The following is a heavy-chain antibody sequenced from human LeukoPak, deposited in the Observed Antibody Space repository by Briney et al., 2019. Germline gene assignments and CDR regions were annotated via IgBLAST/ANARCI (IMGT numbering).Heavy chain of an antibody. D-gene: IGHD3-22*01. CDR2: INPSGGST. CDR1: GYTFTSYY. V-gene: IGHV1-46*01. Sequence: ASVKVSCKASGYTFTSYYMHWVRQAPGQGLEWMGIINPSGGSTSYAQKLQGRVTMTRDTSTSTVYIELSSLRSEDTAVYYCARGGIVVVIRHGYDYWGQGTLVTVSS. CDR3: ARGGIVVVIRHGYDY. J-gene: IGHJ4*02.